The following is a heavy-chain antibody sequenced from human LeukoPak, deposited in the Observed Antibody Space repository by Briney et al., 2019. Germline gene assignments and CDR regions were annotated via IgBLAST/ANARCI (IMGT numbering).Heavy chain of an antibody. CDR2: IYYSGST. D-gene: IGHD5-24*01. V-gene: IGHV4-59*08. Sequence: SETLSLTCTVSGGSISSYYWSWIRQPPGKGLEWIGYIYYSGSTNYNPYLKSRVTISVDTSKNQFSLKLSSVTAADTAVYYCARLGIGEMATMAHYYYYGMDVWGQGTTVTVSS. J-gene: IGHJ6*02. CDR3: ARLGIGEMATMAHYYYYGMDV. CDR1: GGSISSYY.